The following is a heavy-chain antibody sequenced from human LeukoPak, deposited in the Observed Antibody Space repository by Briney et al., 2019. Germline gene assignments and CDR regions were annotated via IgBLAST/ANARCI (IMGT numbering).Heavy chain of an antibody. CDR1: GYTFTGCA. D-gene: IGHD6-25*01. J-gene: IGHJ4*02. Sequence: GGSLRLSCAASGYTFTGCAMSWVRQAPGKGLEWVSAISGSGDSTYYADSVKGRFTMSRDNSKNTLYLQMNSLRAEDTAVYFCAKDLRGAADFWGQGTLVTVSS. V-gene: IGHV3-23*01. CDR2: ISGSGDST. CDR3: AKDLRGAADF.